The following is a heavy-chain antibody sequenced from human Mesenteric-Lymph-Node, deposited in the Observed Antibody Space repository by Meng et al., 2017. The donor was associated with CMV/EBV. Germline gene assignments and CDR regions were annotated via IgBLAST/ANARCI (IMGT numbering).Heavy chain of an antibody. CDR2: INPSAGGT. Sequence: SCKASVYPFTTYYMHWVRPAPGQGLEWMGIINPSAGGTSYAQRFEGRVTMTRDTSTSTVYMELSSLRSADTAVYYCAREAQTNGFDSWGQGTLVTVSS. V-gene: IGHV1-46*01. CDR3: AREAQTNGFDS. J-gene: IGHJ4*02. CDR1: VYPFTTYY. D-gene: IGHD4-17*01.